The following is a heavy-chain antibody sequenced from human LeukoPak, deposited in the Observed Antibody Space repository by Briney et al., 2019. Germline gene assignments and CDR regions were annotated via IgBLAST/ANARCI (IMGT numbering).Heavy chain of an antibody. CDR3: AKHLALVGATTTYDY. D-gene: IGHD1-26*01. Sequence: GRSLRLSCAASGITFSSYGMHWVRQAPGKGLEWVSGIRGSGDSTYYADSVKGRFTISRDNSKNTLYLQMNSLRAEDTAVYYCAKHLALVGATTTYDYWGQGTLVIVSS. V-gene: IGHV3-23*01. J-gene: IGHJ4*02. CDR1: GITFSSYG. CDR2: IRGSGDST.